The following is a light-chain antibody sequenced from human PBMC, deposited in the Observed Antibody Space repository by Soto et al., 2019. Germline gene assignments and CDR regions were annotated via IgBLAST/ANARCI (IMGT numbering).Light chain of an antibody. CDR1: QNIRDRY. CDR3: QQYGNSPWT. V-gene: IGKV3-20*01. Sequence: EIVLTQAPGTLSLSRGEGATLSCRTSQNIRDRYLAWYQQTPGQAPRLLIYGASNRATGIPDRFSGSGSGTDFTLTIARLEPEDFAVYYCQQYGNSPWTLGQGTKVDIK. CDR2: GAS. J-gene: IGKJ1*01.